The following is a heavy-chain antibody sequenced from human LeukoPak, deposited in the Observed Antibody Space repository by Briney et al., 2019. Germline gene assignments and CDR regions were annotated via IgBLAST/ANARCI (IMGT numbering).Heavy chain of an antibody. CDR1: GGSISSYY. Sequence: PSETLYLTCTVSGGSISSYYWSRIRQPPGKGLEWIGYIYYSGSTNYNPSLKSRVTISVDTSKNQFSLKLSSVTAADTAVYYCARAGYCSSTSCYHDAFHIWGQGTMVTVSS. D-gene: IGHD2-2*01. J-gene: IGHJ3*02. V-gene: IGHV4-59*01. CDR2: IYYSGST. CDR3: ARAGYCSSTSCYHDAFHI.